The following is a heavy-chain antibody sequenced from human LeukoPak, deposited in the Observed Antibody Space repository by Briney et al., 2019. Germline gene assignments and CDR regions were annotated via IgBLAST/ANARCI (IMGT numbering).Heavy chain of an antibody. Sequence: SETLSLTCTVSGGSISSYYWSWIRQPPGKGLEWIGYIYYSGSTNYNPSLKSRVTISVDTSKNQFSLKLSSVTAADTAVYYCARGPSNRAYDILTGYYRPRSYFDYWGQGTLVTVSS. CDR1: GGSISSYY. CDR2: IYYSGST. J-gene: IGHJ4*02. CDR3: ARGPSNRAYDILTGYYRPRSYFDY. D-gene: IGHD3-9*01. V-gene: IGHV4-59*12.